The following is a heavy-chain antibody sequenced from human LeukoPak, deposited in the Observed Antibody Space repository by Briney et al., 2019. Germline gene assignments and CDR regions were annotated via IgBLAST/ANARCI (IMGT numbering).Heavy chain of an antibody. CDR3: ASGGWTRNDYGDY. D-gene: IGHD3-16*01. Sequence: GGSLRLSGAASGFTFSSYSMNWVRQAPGKGLEWVSSISSSSSYIYYADSVKGRFTISRDNAKNSLYLQMNSLRAEDTAVYYCASGGWTRNDYGDYWGQGTLVTVSS. CDR2: ISSSSSYI. V-gene: IGHV3-21*01. CDR1: GFTFSSYS. J-gene: IGHJ4*02.